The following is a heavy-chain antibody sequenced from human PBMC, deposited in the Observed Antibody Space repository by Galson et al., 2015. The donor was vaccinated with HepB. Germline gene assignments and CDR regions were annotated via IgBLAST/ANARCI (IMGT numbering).Heavy chain of an antibody. D-gene: IGHD5-18*01. CDR2: IIPTLGIA. V-gene: IGHV1-69*04. Sequence: SVKVSCKASGGILSSFSITWVRQAPGNGLEWMGRIIPTLGIADYAQKFQGRVTISADKSTSTAYMEVRRLRSEDTAVYYCARDAVDTSMITRGYGMDIWGQGSTFTVSS. J-gene: IGHJ6*01. CDR1: GGILSSFS. CDR3: ARDAVDTSMITRGYGMDI.